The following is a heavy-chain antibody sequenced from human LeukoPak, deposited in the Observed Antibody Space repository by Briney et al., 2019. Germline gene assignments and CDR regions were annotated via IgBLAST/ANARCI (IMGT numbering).Heavy chain of an antibody. CDR3: ARGGSWYKTHDAFDI. CDR1: GFTFSSYS. J-gene: IGHJ3*02. V-gene: IGHV3-48*01. Sequence: GGSLRLSCAASGFTFSSYSMNWVRQAPGKGLEWVSYISSSSSTIYYADSVKGRFTISRDNAKNSLYLQMNSLRAEDTAVYYCARGGSWYKTHDAFDIWGQGTMVTVSS. D-gene: IGHD6-13*01. CDR2: ISSSSSTI.